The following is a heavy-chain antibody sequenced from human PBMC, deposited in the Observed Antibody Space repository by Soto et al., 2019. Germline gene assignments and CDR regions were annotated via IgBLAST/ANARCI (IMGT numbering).Heavy chain of an antibody. D-gene: IGHD1-26*01. CDR1: GGSISSSSYY. CDR2: IYYSGST. J-gene: IGHJ5*02. V-gene: IGHV4-39*01. CDR3: ASGVSGSYPNWFDP. Sequence: PSETLSLTCTVSGGSISSSSYYWGWIRQPPGKGLEWIGSIYYSGSTYYNPSLKSRVTISVDTSKNQFSLKLSSVTAADTAVYYCASGVSGSYPNWFDPWGQGTLVTVSS.